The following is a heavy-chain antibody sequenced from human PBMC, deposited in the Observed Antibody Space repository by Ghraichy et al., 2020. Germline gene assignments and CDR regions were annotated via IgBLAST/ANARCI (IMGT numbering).Heavy chain of an antibody. D-gene: IGHD2/OR15-2a*01. CDR3: ARDRRISTAPNEAFDI. V-gene: IGHV4-59*01. J-gene: IGHJ3*02. CDR1: GDSISSYY. Sequence: SETLSLTCTVSGDSISSYYWSWIRQRPGTGLEWLGYNYYTGSANYEPSLKSRVTISIDTSTTQFSLKLSSVTPADTATYDCARDRRISTAPNEAFDIWGHGTMVTVS. CDR2: NYYTGSA.